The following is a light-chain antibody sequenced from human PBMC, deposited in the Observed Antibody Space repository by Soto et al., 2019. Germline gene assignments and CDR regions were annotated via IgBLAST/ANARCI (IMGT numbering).Light chain of an antibody. CDR1: SSDVGDYDY. J-gene: IGLJ1*01. CDR3: SSYTGRSTLYV. Sequence: QSVLTQPASVSGSPGQSITISCAGTSSDVGDYDYVSWYQQHPGKAPKLMIYEVSKRPSGVANRFSGSKSGDTASLTISVLQAEDEADYEGSSYTGRSTLYVFGSGTKVTVL. CDR2: EVS. V-gene: IGLV2-14*01.